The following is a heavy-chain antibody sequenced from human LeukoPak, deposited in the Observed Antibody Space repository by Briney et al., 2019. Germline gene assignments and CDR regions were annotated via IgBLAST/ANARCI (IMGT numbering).Heavy chain of an antibody. J-gene: IGHJ4*02. CDR3: ARARSSIAAYDY. V-gene: IGHV3-30*14. Sequence: GGSLRLSCAASGSTFSTYAMHWVRQAPGKGLEWVAVISYDGSNKYYADSVKGRFTISRDNSKNTLYLQMNSLRAEDTAVYYCARARSSIAAYDYWGQGTLVTVSS. D-gene: IGHD6-6*01. CDR2: ISYDGSNK. CDR1: GSTFSTYA.